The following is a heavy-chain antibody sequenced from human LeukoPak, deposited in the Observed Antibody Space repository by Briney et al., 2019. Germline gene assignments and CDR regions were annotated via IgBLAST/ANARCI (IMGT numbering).Heavy chain of an antibody. CDR2: IYSGGST. Sequence: TGGSLRLSCAASGFTVSSNYMSWVRQAPGKGLEWVSVIYSGGSTYYADSVKGRFTISRDNSKNTLYLQMNSLRAEDTAVYYCARESPYYYDSSGYHSSNYFDYWGQGTLVTVSS. CDR3: ARESPYYYDSSGYHSSNYFDY. CDR1: GFTVSSNY. V-gene: IGHV3-66*01. J-gene: IGHJ4*02. D-gene: IGHD3-22*01.